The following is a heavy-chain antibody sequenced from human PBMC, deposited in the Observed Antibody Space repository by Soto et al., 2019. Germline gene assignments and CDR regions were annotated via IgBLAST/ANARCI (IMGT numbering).Heavy chain of an antibody. CDR1: GYTFTSYG. J-gene: IGHJ4*02. CDR2: ISAYNGNT. Sequence: ASVKVSCKASGYTFTSYGITWVRQAPGQGLEWMGWISAYNGNTNYAQKLQSRVTMTTDPSTNTAYMELRSLRSDDTAVYYCARDRTSRDYGDYELSYWGQGTLVTVSS. V-gene: IGHV1-18*01. CDR3: ARDRTSRDYGDYELSY. D-gene: IGHD4-17*01.